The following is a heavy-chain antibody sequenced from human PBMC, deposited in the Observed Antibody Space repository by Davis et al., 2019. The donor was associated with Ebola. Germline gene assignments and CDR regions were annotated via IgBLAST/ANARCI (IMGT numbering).Heavy chain of an antibody. CDR1: GFTFSSYA. J-gene: IGHJ4*02. V-gene: IGHV3-23*01. CDR2: ISGSGGST. CDR3: AKAGGYSYGLDY. D-gene: IGHD5-18*01. Sequence: GESLKISCAASGFTFSSYAMSWVRQAPGKGLEWVSAISGSGGSTYYADSVKGRFTISRDNSKNTLYLQMNSPRAEDTAVYYCAKAGGYSYGLDYWGQGTLVTVSS.